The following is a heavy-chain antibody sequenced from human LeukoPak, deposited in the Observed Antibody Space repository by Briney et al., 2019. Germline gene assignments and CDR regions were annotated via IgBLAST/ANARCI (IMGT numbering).Heavy chain of an antibody. CDR3: AKAVSMVRGKVADY. CDR2: IRYDGSNK. CDR1: GFTFSSYG. Sequence: GGSLRLSCAASGFTFSSYGMHWVRQAPGKGLEWVAFIRYDGSNKYYADSVKGRFTISRDNSKNTMYLQMNSLRAEHTAVYYCAKAVSMVRGKVADYWGQATLVTVSS. D-gene: IGHD3-10*01. J-gene: IGHJ4*02. V-gene: IGHV3-30*02.